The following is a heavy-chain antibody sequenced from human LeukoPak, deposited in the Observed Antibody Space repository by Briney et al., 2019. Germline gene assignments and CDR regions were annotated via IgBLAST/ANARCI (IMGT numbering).Heavy chain of an antibody. J-gene: IGHJ6*02. CDR3: ARDPPFVFGDLVPIYYYYGMDV. D-gene: IGHD3-10*02. CDR1: GFTFSSYG. Sequence: GGSLRLSCAASGFTFSSYGMHWVRQAPGKGLEWVAVIWYDGSNKYYADSVKGRFTISRDNSKNTLYLQMNSLRAEDTAVYYCARDPPFVFGDLVPIYYYYGMDVWGQGTTVTVSS. V-gene: IGHV3-33*01. CDR2: IWYDGSNK.